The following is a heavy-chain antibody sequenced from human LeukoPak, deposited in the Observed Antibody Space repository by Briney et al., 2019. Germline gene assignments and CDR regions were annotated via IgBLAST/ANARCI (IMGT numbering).Heavy chain of an antibody. CDR3: ARDMVVGYYDSSGYYDV. Sequence: SETLSLTCTVSGGSISSGYYWGWIRQPPGKGLEWIGSIYHSGSTYYNPSLKSRVTISVDTSKNQFSLKLSSVTAADTAVYYCARDMVVGYYDSSGYYDVWGKGTTVTVSS. J-gene: IGHJ6*04. D-gene: IGHD3-22*01. CDR1: GGSISSGYY. CDR2: IYHSGST. V-gene: IGHV4-38-2*02.